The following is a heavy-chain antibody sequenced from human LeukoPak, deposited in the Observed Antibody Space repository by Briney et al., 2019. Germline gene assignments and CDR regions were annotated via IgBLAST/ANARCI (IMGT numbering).Heavy chain of an antibody. V-gene: IGHV1-2*02. CDR2: INPNSGGT. CDR1: GYTFTGYY. CDR3: ARARDDQQWLLEFAFDI. D-gene: IGHD6-19*01. Sequence: ASVKVSCKASGYTFTGYYMHWVRQAPGQGLEWMGWINPNSGGTNYAQKFQGRVTMTRDTSISTAYMELSRLRSDDTAVYYCARARDDQQWLLEFAFDIWGQGTMVTVSS. J-gene: IGHJ3*02.